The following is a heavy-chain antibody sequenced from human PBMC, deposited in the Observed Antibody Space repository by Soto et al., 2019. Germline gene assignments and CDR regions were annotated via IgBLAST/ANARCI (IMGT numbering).Heavy chain of an antibody. J-gene: IGHJ4*02. CDR1: GGSFSGYY. V-gene: IGHV4-34*01. D-gene: IGHD4-4*01. CDR3: ARGRATVTTSLRIYYFDY. Sequence: PSETLSLTCAVYGGSFSGYYWTWIRQPPGKGLEWIGEINRGGSTNYNPSLKSRVSISVDTSKNQFSLKLSSVTAADTAVYYCARGRATVTTSLRIYYFDYWGQGTLVTVSS. CDR2: INRGGST.